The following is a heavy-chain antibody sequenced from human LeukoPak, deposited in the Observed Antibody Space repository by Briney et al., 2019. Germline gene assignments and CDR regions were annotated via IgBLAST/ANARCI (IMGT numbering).Heavy chain of an antibody. J-gene: IGHJ6*03. CDR3: ARVAAPYYYYYYMDV. V-gene: IGHV3-21*01. CDR1: GFTFSSYS. D-gene: IGHD6-6*01. Sequence: GGSLRLSCAASGFTFSSYSMNWVRQAPGKGLEWVSSISSSSSYIYYADSVKGRFTISRDNAKNSLYLQANSLRAEDTAVYYCARVAAPYYYYYYMDVWGKGTTVTVSS. CDR2: ISSSSSYI.